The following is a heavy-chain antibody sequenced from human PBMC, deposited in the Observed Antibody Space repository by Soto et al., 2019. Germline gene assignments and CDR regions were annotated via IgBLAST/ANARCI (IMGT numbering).Heavy chain of an antibody. V-gene: IGHV1-3*01. CDR1: GYTFTSYA. D-gene: IGHD6-19*01. CDR2: INAGNGNI. CDR3: ARAFAEQWLVLSSNTGDY. Sequence: ASVKVSCKASGYTFTSYAMHWVRQAPGQRLEWMGWINAGNGNIKYSQKFQGRVTITRDTSASTAYMELSSLRSEDTAVYYCARAFAEQWLVLSSNTGDYWGQGTLVTVSS. J-gene: IGHJ4*02.